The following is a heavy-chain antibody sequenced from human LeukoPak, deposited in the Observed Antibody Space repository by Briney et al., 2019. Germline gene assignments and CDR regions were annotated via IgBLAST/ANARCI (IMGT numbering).Heavy chain of an antibody. CDR1: GFTFSSYG. CDR2: ISGSGGST. CDR3: AKGWEDGDYGDYGTFDY. Sequence: EPGGSLRLSCAASGFTFSSYGMSWVRQAPGKGLEWVPAISGSGGSTYYADSVKGRFTVSRDNSKNTLYLQMNSLRAEDTAVYYCAKGWEDGDYGDYGTFDYWGQGTLVTVSS. D-gene: IGHD4-17*01. V-gene: IGHV3-23*01. J-gene: IGHJ4*02.